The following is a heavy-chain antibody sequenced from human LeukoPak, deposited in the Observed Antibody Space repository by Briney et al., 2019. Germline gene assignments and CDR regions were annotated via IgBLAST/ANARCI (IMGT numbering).Heavy chain of an antibody. Sequence: SETLSLTCAVSGYSISSGYYWGWIRQPPGKGLEWIGSIYHSGSTYYNPSLKSRVTISVDTSKNQFSLKLSSVTAADTAVYYCARQLVPARSNWFDLWGQGTLVTVSS. CDR2: IYHSGST. CDR3: ARQLVPARSNWFDL. CDR1: GYSISSGYY. D-gene: IGHD6-13*01. J-gene: IGHJ5*02. V-gene: IGHV4-38-2*01.